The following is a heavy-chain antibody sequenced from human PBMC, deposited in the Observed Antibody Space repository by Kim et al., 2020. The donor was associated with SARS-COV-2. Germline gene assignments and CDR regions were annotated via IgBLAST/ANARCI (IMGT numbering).Heavy chain of an antibody. CDR3: ARRFLYEGGTFDY. D-gene: IGHD3-16*01. J-gene: IGHJ4*02. CDR2: IYYSGST. CDR1: GGSISSSSYY. Sequence: SETLSLTCTVSGGSISSSSYYWGWIRQPPGKGLEWIGSIYYSGSTYYNPSLKSRVTISVDTSKNQFSLKLSSVTAADTAVYYCARRFLYEGGTFDYWGQGTLVTVSS. V-gene: IGHV4-39*01.